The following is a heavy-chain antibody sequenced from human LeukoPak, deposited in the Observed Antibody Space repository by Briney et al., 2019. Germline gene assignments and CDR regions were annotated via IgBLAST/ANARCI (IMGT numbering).Heavy chain of an antibody. CDR1: GDSVSSNSAA. Sequence: SQTLSLTCAISGDSVSSNSAAWNWIRQSPSRGLEWLGRTYYRSKWYNDYAVSVKSRITINPDTSKNQFSLQLDSVTPEDTAVYYCARDLSFYGYSSSWYVDYWGQGTLVTVSS. D-gene: IGHD6-13*01. CDR2: TYYRSKWYN. J-gene: IGHJ4*02. CDR3: ARDLSFYGYSSSWYVDY. V-gene: IGHV6-1*01.